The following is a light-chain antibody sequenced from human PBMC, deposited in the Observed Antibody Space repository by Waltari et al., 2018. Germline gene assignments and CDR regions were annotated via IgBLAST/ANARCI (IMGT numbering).Light chain of an antibody. V-gene: IGKV1-39*01. Sequence: DIQMTQSPSSLSASVGDRVTITCRAGQTISIYLNWYQQKPGKAPKLLIYAASSLQSGVPSMFSGSGSGTDFTLTISSLQPEDFATYYCQQSYSSPYAFGQGTKLEIK. CDR2: AAS. CDR3: QQSYSSPYA. CDR1: QTISIY. J-gene: IGKJ2*01.